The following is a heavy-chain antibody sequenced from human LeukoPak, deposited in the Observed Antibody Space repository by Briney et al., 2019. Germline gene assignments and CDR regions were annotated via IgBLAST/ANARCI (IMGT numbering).Heavy chain of an antibody. CDR1: GGTFSSYA. CDR2: IIPIFGTA. CDR3: ARGYGSGSYYTFFDY. D-gene: IGHD3-10*01. Sequence: SVKVSCKASGGTFSSYAISWVRQAPGQGLEWMGGIIPIFGTANYAQKFQGRVTITADESTSTAYMELSSLRSEDTAVYYCARGYGSGSYYTFFDYWGQGTLVTVSS. J-gene: IGHJ4*02. V-gene: IGHV1-69*13.